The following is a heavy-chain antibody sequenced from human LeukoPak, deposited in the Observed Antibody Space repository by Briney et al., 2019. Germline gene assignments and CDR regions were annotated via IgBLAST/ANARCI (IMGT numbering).Heavy chain of an antibody. V-gene: IGHV3-21*01. J-gene: IGHJ4*02. CDR3: AGAYDYVWGSYRYETDY. CDR1: GFTFSSYS. Sequence: PGGSLRLSCAASGFTFSSYSMNWVRQAPGKGLEWVSSISSSSSYIYYADSVKGRFTISRVNAKNSLYLQMNSLRAEDTAVYYCAGAYDYVWGSYRYETDYWGQGTLVTVSS. D-gene: IGHD3-16*02. CDR2: ISSSSSYI.